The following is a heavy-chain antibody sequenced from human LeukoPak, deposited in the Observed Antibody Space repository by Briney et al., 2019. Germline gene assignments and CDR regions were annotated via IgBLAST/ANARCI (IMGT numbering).Heavy chain of an antibody. Sequence: GGSLRLSCAASGFTFSSYAMSWVRQAPGKGLEWVSAISGSGGSTYYADSVKGRFTISRDNSKNTLYLQMNSLRAEDTAVYYCVKDYYGSGSYYHYFDYWGQGTLVTVSS. CDR2: ISGSGGST. D-gene: IGHD3-10*01. J-gene: IGHJ4*02. V-gene: IGHV3-23*01. CDR1: GFTFSSYA. CDR3: VKDYYGSGSYYHYFDY.